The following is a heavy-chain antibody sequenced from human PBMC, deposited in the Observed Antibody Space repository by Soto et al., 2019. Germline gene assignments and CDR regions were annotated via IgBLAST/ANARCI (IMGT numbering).Heavy chain of an antibody. V-gene: IGHV1-18*04. CDR1: GYTFTSYA. J-gene: IGHJ6*02. CDR3: ARDWSYDFWSGYYRYYYYYYGMDV. Sequence: ASVKVSCKASGYTFTSYAISWVRQAPGQGLEWMGWISAYNGNTNYAQNLQGRVTMTTDTSTSTAYMELRSLRSDDTAVYYCARDWSYDFWSGYYRYYYYYYGMDVWGQGTTVTVSS. D-gene: IGHD3-3*01. CDR2: ISAYNGNT.